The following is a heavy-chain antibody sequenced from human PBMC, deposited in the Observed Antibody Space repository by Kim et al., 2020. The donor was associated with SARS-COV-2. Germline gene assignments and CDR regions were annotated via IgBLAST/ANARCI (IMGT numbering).Heavy chain of an antibody. D-gene: IGHD3-16*02. Sequence: SETLSLTCTVSGGSISSYYWSWIRQPPGKGLEWIGYIYYSGSTNYNPSLKSRVTISVDTSKNQFSLKLSSVTAADTAVYYCARGGRGYGWGSYRYTDFDYWGQGTLVTVSS. J-gene: IGHJ4*02. V-gene: IGHV4-59*13. CDR2: IYYSGST. CDR1: GGSISSYY. CDR3: ARGGRGYGWGSYRYTDFDY.